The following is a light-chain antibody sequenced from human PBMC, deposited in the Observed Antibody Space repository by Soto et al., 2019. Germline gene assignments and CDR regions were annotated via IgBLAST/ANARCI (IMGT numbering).Light chain of an antibody. CDR2: GAS. V-gene: IGKV3-20*01. J-gene: IGKJ2*01. CDR1: QSVSSNY. CDR3: QEFGSSPFT. Sequence: EIVLTQSPGTLSLSPGERATLSCRASQSVSSNYLAWYQQKPGQAPRLLIYGASSRAAGIPDRFSGSGSGTGFTLTNSRLEPEDFAVYYCQEFGSSPFTFGQGTKLEIK.